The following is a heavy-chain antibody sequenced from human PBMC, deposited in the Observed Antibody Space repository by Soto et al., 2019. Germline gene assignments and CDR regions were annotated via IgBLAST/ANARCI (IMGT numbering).Heavy chain of an antibody. CDR2: VHHIWGC. CDR1: GGSISSYY. D-gene: IGHD3-10*01. J-gene: IGHJ6*02. V-gene: IGHV4-59*08. Sequence: QVQLQESGPGLVKPSETLSLSCTVSGGSISSYYWSWFRQSPGKRMEWIGYVHHIWGCSYNPSLQTRVALSLDTSKSQFSLKVTSVTATDTAVYYCARQGFGPLHGLVDVWGQGTTVTVSS. CDR3: ARQGFGPLHGLVDV.